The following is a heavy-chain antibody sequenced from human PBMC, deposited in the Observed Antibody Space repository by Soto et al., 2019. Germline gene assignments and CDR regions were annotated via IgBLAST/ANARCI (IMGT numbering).Heavy chain of an antibody. J-gene: IGHJ6*02. V-gene: IGHV3-23*01. CDR1: GCTFSSYA. CDR3: AKEETVLVNYYYYYGMDV. D-gene: IGHD4-17*01. Sequence: EVQLLESGGGLVQPGRSLRLSCGASGCTFSSYAMSWVRQAPGMGLEWVSVISGSGYATYYADSVKGRFTVSRDNSNNTVYLQMNSLRAEDTAVYYCAKEETVLVNYYYYYGMDVWGQGTTVTVSS. CDR2: ISGSGYAT.